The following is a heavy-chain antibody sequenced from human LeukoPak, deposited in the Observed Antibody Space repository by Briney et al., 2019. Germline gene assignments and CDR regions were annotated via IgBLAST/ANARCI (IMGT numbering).Heavy chain of an antibody. CDR2: ISAYNGNT. J-gene: IGHJ4*02. CDR1: GYTFTSYG. Sequence: ASVKVSCKASGYTFTSYGISWVRQAPGQGLEWMGWISAYNGNTNYAQKLQGRVTMTTDTSTSTAYMELRSLRSGDTAVYYCARDRLIVSKTDYWGQGTLVTVSS. V-gene: IGHV1-18*01. D-gene: IGHD3-16*02. CDR3: ARDRLIVSKTDY.